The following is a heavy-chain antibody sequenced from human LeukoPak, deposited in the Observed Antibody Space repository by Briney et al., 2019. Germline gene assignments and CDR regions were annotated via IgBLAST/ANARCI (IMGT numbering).Heavy chain of an antibody. CDR2: INHSGST. Sequence: PSETLSLTCAVYGGSFSGYYWSWIRQPPGKGLEWIGEINHSGSTNYNPSLKSRLTISVDTSKNQLSLRLSSVTAADTAVYYCSRGESCGSHIDYWGQGTLVTVSS. D-gene: IGHD1-26*01. CDR1: GGSFSGYY. J-gene: IGHJ4*02. CDR3: SRGESCGSHIDY. V-gene: IGHV4-34*01.